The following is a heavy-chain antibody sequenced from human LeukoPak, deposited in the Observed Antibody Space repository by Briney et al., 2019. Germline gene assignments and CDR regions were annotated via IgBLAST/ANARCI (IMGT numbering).Heavy chain of an antibody. Sequence: PGGSLRLSCAASGFTFSSYWMSWVRQAPGKGLEWVAFIRYDGSNKYYADSVKGRFTISRDNSKNTLYLQMNSLRAEDTAVYYCAKDLSPIVVVPAAINYWGQGTLVTVSS. J-gene: IGHJ4*02. CDR2: IRYDGSNK. CDR1: GFTFSSYW. D-gene: IGHD2-2*02. V-gene: IGHV3-30*02. CDR3: AKDLSPIVVVPAAINY.